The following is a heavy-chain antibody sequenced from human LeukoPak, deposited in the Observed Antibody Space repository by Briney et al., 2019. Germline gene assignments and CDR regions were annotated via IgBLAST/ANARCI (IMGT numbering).Heavy chain of an antibody. CDR2: INHSGST. D-gene: IGHD3-10*01. J-gene: IGHJ6*04. Sequence: SETLSLTCAVYGGSFSGYYWSWIRQPPGKGLEWIGEINHSGSTNYNPSLKSRVTISVDTSKNQFSLKLSSVTAADTAVYYCASRRITMVRSMDVWGKGTTVTVSS. V-gene: IGHV4-34*01. CDR3: ASRRITMVRSMDV. CDR1: GGSFSGYY.